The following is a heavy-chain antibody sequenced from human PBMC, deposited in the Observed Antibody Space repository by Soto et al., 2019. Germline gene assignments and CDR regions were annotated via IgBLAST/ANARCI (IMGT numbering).Heavy chain of an antibody. CDR1: GGTFSSYT. CDR2: IIPILGIA. Sequence: QVQLVQSGAEVKKPGSSVKVSCKASGGTFSSYTISWVRQAPGQGLEWMGRIIPILGIANYAQKFQGRVTSTADKSTSTAYMERSSLRSEDTAVYYCASRYESSDYWGQGTRVTVSS. V-gene: IGHV1-69*02. D-gene: IGHD3-22*01. J-gene: IGHJ4*02. CDR3: ASRYESSDY.